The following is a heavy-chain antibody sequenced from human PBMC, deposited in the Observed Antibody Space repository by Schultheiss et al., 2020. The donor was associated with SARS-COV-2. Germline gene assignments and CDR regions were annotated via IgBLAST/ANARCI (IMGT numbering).Heavy chain of an antibody. J-gene: IGHJ4*02. V-gene: IGHV1-18*01. CDR3: ARGDDYGFYYFDY. Sequence: ASVKVSCKASGGTFSSYSISWVRQAPGQGLEWMGWISAYNGNTNYAQKLQGRVTMTTNTSTSTAYMELRSLRSDDTAVYYCARGDDYGFYYFDYWGQGTLVTVSS. CDR1: GGTFSSYS. D-gene: IGHD4-17*01. CDR2: ISAYNGNT.